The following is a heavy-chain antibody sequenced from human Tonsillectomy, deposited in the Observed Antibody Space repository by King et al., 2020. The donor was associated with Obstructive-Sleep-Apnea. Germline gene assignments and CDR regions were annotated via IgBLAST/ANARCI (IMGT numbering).Heavy chain of an antibody. D-gene: IGHD2-2*01. V-gene: IGHV4-34*01. CDR1: GGSFSSHY. CDR3: ARGPPDVVPAAMPYYFDY. Sequence: VQLQQWGAGLLKPSETLSLTCAVYGGSFSSHYWSWIRQPPGKGLEWIGEINHSGSTNYNPSLKSRVTISVDTSKNQFSLKLSSVTAADTAVYYCARGPPDVVPAAMPYYFDYWGQGTLVTVSS. J-gene: IGHJ4*02. CDR2: INHSGST.